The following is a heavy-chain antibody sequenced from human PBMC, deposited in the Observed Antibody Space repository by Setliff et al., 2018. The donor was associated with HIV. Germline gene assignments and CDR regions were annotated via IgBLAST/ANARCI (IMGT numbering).Heavy chain of an antibody. V-gene: IGHV3-23*01. CDR2: ISGSGGST. CDR1: GFTFSSYA. Sequence: GGSLRLSCAASGFTFSSYAMSWVRQAPGKGLEWVSAISGSGGSTYYADSVKGRFTISRDNSKNTVYLQMNSLRPEDTALYYCAKDFGYSSGWYLVSGVFDIWGQGTMVTVSS. J-gene: IGHJ3*02. D-gene: IGHD6-19*01. CDR3: AKDFGYSSGWYLVSGVFDI.